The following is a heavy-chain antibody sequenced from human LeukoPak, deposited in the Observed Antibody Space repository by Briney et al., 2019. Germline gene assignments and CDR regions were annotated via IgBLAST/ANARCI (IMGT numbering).Heavy chain of an antibody. CDR2: ISYDGSNK. J-gene: IGHJ4*02. CDR3: ARARYCSGGTCYSRFDY. V-gene: IGHV3-30*04. D-gene: IGHD2-15*01. CDR1: GFTFRRYT. Sequence: PGRSLRLSCVGSGFTFRRYTMHWVREAPGKGLEWGAVISYDGSNKYYADSVKGRFTISRDNSNDTLYLQMDSLRAEDTAVYYCARARYCSGGTCYSRFDYWGQGTLVTVSS.